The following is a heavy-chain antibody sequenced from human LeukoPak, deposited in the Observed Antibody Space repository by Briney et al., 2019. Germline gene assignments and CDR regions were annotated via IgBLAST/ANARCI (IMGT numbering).Heavy chain of an antibody. Sequence: PGGSLRLSCVASGFTFSSYALSWVRQAPGKGLEWVSAIIGSGTSTSYADSVKGRFTISRDNSKKTLYLQMNSLRAEDTAVYYCARDPLSSTYESSGYFDYWGQGTLVTVSS. J-gene: IGHJ4*02. CDR1: GFTFSSYA. CDR2: IIGSGTST. CDR3: ARDPLSSTYESSGYFDY. D-gene: IGHD3-22*01. V-gene: IGHV3-23*01.